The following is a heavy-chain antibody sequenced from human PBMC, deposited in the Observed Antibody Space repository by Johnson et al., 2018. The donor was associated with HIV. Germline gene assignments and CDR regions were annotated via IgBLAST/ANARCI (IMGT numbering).Heavy chain of an antibody. Sequence: QMHLVESGGGLLQPGRSLRLSCAASGFTFRNYAMHWVRQAPGKGLEWVAVISYDGSNKYYADSVKGRFTISRDNSKNTLSLQMNSPRVDDTAIYYCARVRAGRENAFDIWGQGTMVTVSS. V-gene: IGHV3-30*04. CDR1: GFTFRNYA. J-gene: IGHJ3*02. D-gene: IGHD1-26*01. CDR2: ISYDGSNK. CDR3: ARVRAGRENAFDI.